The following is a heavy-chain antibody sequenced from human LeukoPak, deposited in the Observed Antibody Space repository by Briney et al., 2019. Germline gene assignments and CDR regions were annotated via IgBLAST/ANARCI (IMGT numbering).Heavy chain of an antibody. CDR1: GGSISSYY. J-gene: IGHJ6*02. CDR3: ARLSSTLYYSMDV. CDR2: IQNSAIYRAKI. Sequence: ASETLSLTRAVSGGSISSYYWTWIRQPPGKGLEWVGYIQNSAIYRAKIKSSPSLQSRVSLSIDTSKNQVSLTVNSVTAADTAVYYCARLSSTLYYSMDVWGPGTAVTVSS. D-gene: IGHD6-6*01. V-gene: IGHV4-59*08.